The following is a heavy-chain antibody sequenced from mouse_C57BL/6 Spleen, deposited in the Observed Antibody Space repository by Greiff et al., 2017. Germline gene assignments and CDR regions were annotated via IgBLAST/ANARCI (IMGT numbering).Heavy chain of an antibody. D-gene: IGHD2-4*01. CDR3: ARSGYDYDWYIDV. V-gene: IGHV1-53*01. CDR2: INPSNGGP. CDR1: GYTFTSYW. Sequence: QVQLQQPGTELVKPGASVKLSCKASGYTFTSYWMPWVQQRPGQGLEWIGNINPSNGGPNYHEKLKSQATLTVDKSSSTAYMQRSSLTSEDSAVYDGARSGYDYDWYIDVWGTGTTVTVAS. J-gene: IGHJ1*03.